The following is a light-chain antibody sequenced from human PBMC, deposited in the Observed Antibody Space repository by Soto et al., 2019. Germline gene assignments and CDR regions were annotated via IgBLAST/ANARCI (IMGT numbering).Light chain of an antibody. V-gene: IGKV3-11*01. CDR1: QSVSSS. CDR2: DAS. Sequence: EIVLTQSPATLFLSPWERATLSCRANQSVSSSLAWYQQKPGQAPRLLSYDASNRATGIPARFSGSGSGTDFTLTISSLEPEDFAVYYCHQRSNWLTFGGGTKVEIK. CDR3: HQRSNWLT. J-gene: IGKJ4*01.